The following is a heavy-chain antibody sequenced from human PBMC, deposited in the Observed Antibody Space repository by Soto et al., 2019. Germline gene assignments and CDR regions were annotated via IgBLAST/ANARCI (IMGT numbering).Heavy chain of an antibody. CDR2: ISYDGTYK. J-gene: IGHJ6*02. CDR1: GFTFNNFA. D-gene: IGHD5-12*01. CDR3: ANEVDVAFSSLQYGMDV. Sequence: GGSLRLSCAASGFTFNNFAMHWVRQAPGKGLEWVAFISYDGTYKYYADSVRGRFTVYRDNSKSTLFLQMNSLKFEDTAVYVCANEVDVAFSSLQYGMDVWGQGPRSPSP. V-gene: IGHV3-30*14.